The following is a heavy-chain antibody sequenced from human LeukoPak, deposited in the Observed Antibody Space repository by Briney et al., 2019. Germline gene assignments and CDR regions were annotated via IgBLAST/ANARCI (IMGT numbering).Heavy chain of an antibody. CDR2: ISYDGSNK. CDR3: ARDPTRDGYNCPDY. D-gene: IGHD5-24*01. V-gene: IGHV3-30*03. J-gene: IGHJ4*02. CDR1: GFTFSSYG. Sequence: PGGSLRLSCAASGFTFSSYGMHWVRQAPGKGLEWVAVISYDGSNKYYADSVKGRFTISRDNSKNTLYLQMNSLRAEDTAVYYCARDPTRDGYNCPDYWGQGTLVTVSS.